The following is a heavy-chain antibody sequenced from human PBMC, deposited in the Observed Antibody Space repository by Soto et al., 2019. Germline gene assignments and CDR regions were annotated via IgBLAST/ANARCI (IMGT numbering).Heavy chain of an antibody. CDR1: GFTFSSYW. V-gene: IGHV3-7*01. CDR3: ARDGANYYDSSGNDAFDI. Sequence: EVQLVESGGGLIQPGGSLRLSCAASGFTFSSYWMSWVRQAPGKGLEWVANIKQDGSEKYYVDSVKGRFTISRDNAKNSLYLQMNSLRAEDTAVYYCARDGANYYDSSGNDAFDIWGQGTMVTVSS. D-gene: IGHD3-22*01. CDR2: IKQDGSEK. J-gene: IGHJ3*02.